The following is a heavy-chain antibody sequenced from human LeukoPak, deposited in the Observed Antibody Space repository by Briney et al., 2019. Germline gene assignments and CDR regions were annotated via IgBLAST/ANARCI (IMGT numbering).Heavy chain of an antibody. CDR2: INPNSGGT. D-gene: IGHD3-10*01. CDR3: ARNVLLWFGELLFDFDY. V-gene: IGHV1-2*02. CDR1: GYTFTGYY. J-gene: IGHJ4*02. Sequence: ASVKASCKASGYTFTGYYMHWVRQAPGQGLEWMGWINPNSGGTNYAQKFQGRVTMTRDTSISTAYMELSRLRSDDTAVYYCARNVLLWFGELLFDFDYWGQGTLVTVSS.